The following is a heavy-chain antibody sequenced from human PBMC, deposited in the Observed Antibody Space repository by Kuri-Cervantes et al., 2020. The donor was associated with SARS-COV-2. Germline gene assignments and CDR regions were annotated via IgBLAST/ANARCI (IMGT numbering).Heavy chain of an antibody. CDR3: ARDGGGRPTHSDY. CDR2: ISSSSSYI. Sequence: GGSLRLSCAASGFTFSFYWMSWVRQAPGKGLEYVSSISSSSSYIYYADSVKGRFTISRDNAKNSLHLQMNSLRAEDTAVYYCARDGGGRPTHSDYWGQGTLVTVSS. V-gene: IGHV3-21*01. D-gene: IGHD2-15*01. J-gene: IGHJ4*02. CDR1: GFTFSFYW.